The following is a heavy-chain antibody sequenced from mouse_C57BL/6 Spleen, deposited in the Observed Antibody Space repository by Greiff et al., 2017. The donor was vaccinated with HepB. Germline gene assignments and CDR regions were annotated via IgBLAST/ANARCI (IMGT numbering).Heavy chain of an antibody. CDR2: IDPSDSYT. D-gene: IGHD4-1*01. Sequence: VQLQQPGAELVMPGASVKLSCKASGYTFTSYCMHWVKQRPGQGLEWIGEIDPSDSYTNYNQKFKGKSTLTVDKSSSTAYMQLSSLTSEDSAVYYCAAGALGTFSAMDYWGQGTSVTVSS. V-gene: IGHV1-69*01. CDR3: AAGALGTFSAMDY. CDR1: GYTFTSYC. J-gene: IGHJ4*01.